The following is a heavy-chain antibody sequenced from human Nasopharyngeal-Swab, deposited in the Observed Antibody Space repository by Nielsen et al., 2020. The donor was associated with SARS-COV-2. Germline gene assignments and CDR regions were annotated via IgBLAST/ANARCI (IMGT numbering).Heavy chain of an antibody. CDR3: ARRDTVTLYYYYYGMDV. CDR1: GFTFSSYS. CDR2: ISSSSSYI. J-gene: IGHJ6*02. D-gene: IGHD4-11*01. V-gene: IGHV3-21*01. Sequence: GESLKISCAASGFTFSSYSMNWVRQAPGKGLEWVSSISSSSSYIYYADPVKGRFTISRDNAKNSLYLQMNSLRAEDTAVYYCARRDTVTLYYYYYGMDVWGQGTTVTVSS.